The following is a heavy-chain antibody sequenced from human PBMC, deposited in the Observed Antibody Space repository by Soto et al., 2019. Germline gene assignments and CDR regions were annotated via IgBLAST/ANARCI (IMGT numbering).Heavy chain of an antibody. Sequence: QVQLQESGPGLVKPSQTLSLTCTVSGGSISSGGYYWSWIRQHPGKGLEWIGYIYYSGITYYNLYLKSRVTTSVDTSKTQFSLKLSSVTAADTAVYYCAREAPPVTTGSGYWFDPWGQGTLVTVSS. V-gene: IGHV4-31*03. D-gene: IGHD4-17*01. CDR3: AREAPPVTTGSGYWFDP. J-gene: IGHJ5*02. CDR2: IYYSGIT. CDR1: GGSISSGGYY.